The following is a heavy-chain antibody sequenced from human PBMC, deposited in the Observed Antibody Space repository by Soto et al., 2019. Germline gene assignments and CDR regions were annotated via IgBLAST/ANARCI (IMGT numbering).Heavy chain of an antibody. CDR3: AREGERYFDWLLYAPTEYNWFDP. J-gene: IGHJ5*02. V-gene: IGHV4-4*07. CDR1: GGSISSYY. CDR2: IYTSGST. D-gene: IGHD3-9*01. Sequence: QVQLQESGPGLVKPSETLSLTCTVSGGSISSYYWSWIRQPAGKGLEWIGRIYTSGSTNYNPSLKGRVTMSVDTSKNQFSLKLSSVTAADTAVYYCAREGERYFDWLLYAPTEYNWFDPWGQGTLVTVSS.